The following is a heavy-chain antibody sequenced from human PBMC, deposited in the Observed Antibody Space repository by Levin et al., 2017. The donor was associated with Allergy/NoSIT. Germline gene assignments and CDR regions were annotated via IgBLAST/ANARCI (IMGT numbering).Heavy chain of an antibody. D-gene: IGHD6-19*01. CDR1: GFTFSSYW. CDR3: ARGIAVAGTPVFFDAFDI. J-gene: IGHJ3*02. Sequence: GESLKISCAASGFTFSSYWMSWVRQAPGKGLEWVANIKQDGSEKYYVDSVKGRFTISRDNAKNSLYLQMNSLRAEDTAVYYCARGIAVAGTPVFFDAFDIWGQGTMVTVSS. V-gene: IGHV3-7*01. CDR2: IKQDGSEK.